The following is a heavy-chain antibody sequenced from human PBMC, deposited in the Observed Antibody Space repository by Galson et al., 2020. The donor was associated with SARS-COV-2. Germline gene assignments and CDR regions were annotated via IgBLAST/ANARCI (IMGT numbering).Heavy chain of an antibody. Sequence: SETLSLTCTVSGASIRSYYWSWMRQAPRKGLEWIGYIYYSGSANYNPSLKSRLTISLDTSKNEFSLKMTSVTAADTAMYYCARHVRNHGMDVWGQGTTVTVSS. CDR2: IYYSGSA. CDR1: GASIRSYY. V-gene: IGHV4-59*08. J-gene: IGHJ6*02. D-gene: IGHD3-10*02. CDR3: ARHVRNHGMDV.